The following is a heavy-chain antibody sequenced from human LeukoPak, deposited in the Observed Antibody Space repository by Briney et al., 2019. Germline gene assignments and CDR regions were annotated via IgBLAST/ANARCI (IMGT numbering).Heavy chain of an antibody. V-gene: IGHV3-21*01. CDR2: ISSSIGYI. CDR1: GFTFSSYS. D-gene: IGHD3-10*01. J-gene: IGHJ6*02. Sequence: GGSLRLSCAASGFTFSSYSMNWVRQTPGKGLEWVSSISSSIGYIYYADSVRGRFTISRDNAKNSLYLQMNSLRAEDTAVYYCARDLVQGVTHYFGMDVWGQGTTVTVSS. CDR3: ARDLVQGVTHYFGMDV.